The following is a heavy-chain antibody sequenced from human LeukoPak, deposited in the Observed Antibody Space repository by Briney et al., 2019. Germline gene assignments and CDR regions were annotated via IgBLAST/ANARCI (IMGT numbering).Heavy chain of an antibody. D-gene: IGHD6-13*01. CDR1: GFTLSSHS. CDR2: ISSSSSYI. CDR3: AREYRGVYQNDY. J-gene: IGHJ4*02. V-gene: IGHV3-21*01. Sequence: GGSLSLSCVAYGFTLSSHSMNCVRQAPGKGMGWVSSISSSSSYIYYANSVKGPFTTSRDNAKNSLYLQMNNLRAEDTSVYYCAREYRGVYQNDYWGQGTLVTVSS.